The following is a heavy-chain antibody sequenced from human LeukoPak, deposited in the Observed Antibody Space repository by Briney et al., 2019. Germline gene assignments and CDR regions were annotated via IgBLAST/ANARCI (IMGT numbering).Heavy chain of an antibody. CDR1: GFTFNYW. CDR3: AKDRIPDSRYSIDF. V-gene: IGHV3-7*03. D-gene: IGHD1-14*01. Sequence: GGSLRLSCAASGFTFNYWMTWVRQAPGKGLEWVANIKQDGSEISYVDSVKGRFTISRDNSRNTVYLQMNSLRVEDTAVYYCAKDRIPDSRYSIDFWGQGTLVIVSS. CDR2: IKQDGSEI. J-gene: IGHJ4*02.